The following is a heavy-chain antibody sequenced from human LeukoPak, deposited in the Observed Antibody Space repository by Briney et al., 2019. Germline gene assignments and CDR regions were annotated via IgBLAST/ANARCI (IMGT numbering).Heavy chain of an antibody. CDR2: INPNSGGT. V-gene: IGHV1-2*02. J-gene: IGHJ5*02. D-gene: IGHD3-10*01. CDR1: GYTFTGYY. CDR3: ARDSNVLLWFGELFP. Sequence: ASVKVSCKASGYTFTGYYMHWVRQAPGQGLEWMGWINPNSGGTSYAQKFQGRVTMTRDTSISTAYMELSRLRSDDTAVYYCARDSNVLLWFGELFPWGQGTLVTVSS.